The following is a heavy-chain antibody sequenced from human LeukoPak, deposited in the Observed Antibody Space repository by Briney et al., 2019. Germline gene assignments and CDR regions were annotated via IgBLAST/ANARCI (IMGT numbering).Heavy chain of an antibody. J-gene: IGHJ4*02. V-gene: IGHV1-69*01. CDR3: ATAPTVTAVDY. CDR1: GGTFSSYA. CDR2: IIPIFGTA. D-gene: IGHD4-17*01. Sequence: EASVKVSCKASGGTFSSYAISWVRQAPGQGLEWMGGIIPIFGTANYAQKFQGRVTITADESTSTAYMELSSLRSEDTAVYYCATAPTVTAVDYWGQGTLVTVSS.